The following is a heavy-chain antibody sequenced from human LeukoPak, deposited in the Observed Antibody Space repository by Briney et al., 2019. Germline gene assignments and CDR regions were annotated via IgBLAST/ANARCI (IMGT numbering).Heavy chain of an antibody. D-gene: IGHD1-26*01. CDR1: GFSFDDYA. CDR2: ISWNSGTI. CDR3: VKVRIVGAPTDYFDY. J-gene: IGHJ4*02. Sequence: GRSLRLSCAASGFSFDDYAMHWVRQAPGKGLEWDSGISWNSGTIVYAASVKGRFTISRDNAKNSLYLQMNSLRAEDTALYYCVKVRIVGAPTDYFDYWGQGTLVTVSS. V-gene: IGHV3-9*01.